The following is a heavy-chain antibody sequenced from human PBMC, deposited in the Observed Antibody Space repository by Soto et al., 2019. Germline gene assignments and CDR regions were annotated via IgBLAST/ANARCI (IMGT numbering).Heavy chain of an antibody. CDR1: GFTFSDYY. Sequence: PGGSLRLSCAASGFTFSDYYMSWIRQAPGKGLEWVSYISSSSSYTNYADSVKGRFTISRDNAKNSLYLQMNSLRAEGTAVYYCARVVGDYYDSSGSTNKNPKAPDYWGQGTLVTVSS. D-gene: IGHD3-22*01. CDR2: ISSSSSYT. CDR3: ARVVGDYYDSSGSTNKNPKAPDY. V-gene: IGHV3-11*05. J-gene: IGHJ4*02.